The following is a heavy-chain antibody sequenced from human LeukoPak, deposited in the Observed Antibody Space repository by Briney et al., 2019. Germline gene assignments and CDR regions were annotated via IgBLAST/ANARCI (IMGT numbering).Heavy chain of an antibody. V-gene: IGHV3-23*01. CDR3: AKGGAAQRLYYSMDV. CDR2: FSGGGDSA. CDR1: GFTFSSYD. Sequence: GGSLRLSCAASGFTFSSYDMSWVRQAPGKGLEWVSVFSGGGDSAYYADSVKGRFTISRDNSKNTLYLQINSLRAEDTAVYYCAKGGAAQRLYYSMDVRGKGTTVTVSS. D-gene: IGHD3-16*01. J-gene: IGHJ6*03.